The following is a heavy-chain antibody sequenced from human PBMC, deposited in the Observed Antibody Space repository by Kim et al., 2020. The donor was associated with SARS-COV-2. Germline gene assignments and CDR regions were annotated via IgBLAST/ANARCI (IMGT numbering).Heavy chain of an antibody. Sequence: GGSLRLSCAASGFTFSSYAMHWVRQAPGKGLEWVAVISYDGSNKYYADSVKGRFTISRNNSKNTLYLQMNSLRAEDTAVYYCASSERNYDILTGYHFDYWGQGTLVTVSS. CDR2: ISYDGSNK. D-gene: IGHD3-9*01. CDR3: ASSERNYDILTGYHFDY. J-gene: IGHJ4*02. V-gene: IGHV3-30*04. CDR1: GFTFSSYA.